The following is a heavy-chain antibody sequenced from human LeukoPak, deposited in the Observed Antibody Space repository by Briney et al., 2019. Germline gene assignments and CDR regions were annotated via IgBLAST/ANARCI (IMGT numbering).Heavy chain of an antibody. V-gene: IGHV3-20*04. D-gene: IGHD6-13*01. CDR2: INWDGGAT. CDR1: GNKLDDYG. J-gene: IGHJ4*02. Sequence: TGGSLRLSCTDSGNKLDDYGMSWVRQAPRKGLEWVSGINWDGGATAYADSVKGRFTISRDHAKNSLFLQMNSLRAEDTGSYFCARDLSSSWYSLGYWGQGILVTVSS. CDR3: ARDLSSSWYSLGY.